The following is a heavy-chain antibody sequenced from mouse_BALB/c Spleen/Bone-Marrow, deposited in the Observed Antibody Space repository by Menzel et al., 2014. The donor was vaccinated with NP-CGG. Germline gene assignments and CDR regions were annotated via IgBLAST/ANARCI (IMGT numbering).Heavy chain of an antibody. J-gene: IGHJ1*01. CDR2: IRNKANGYTT. Sequence: EVHLVESGGGLVQPGISLSLSCATSGFTFTDYYMSWVRQPPGKALEWLGFIRNKANGYTTEYSASVKGRFTVSRDNSQSILYLQMNTLRADDSATYYCARDINVNYNLYLDVWGAGTTVTVSS. V-gene: IGHV7-3*02. CDR1: GFTFTDYY. CDR3: ARDINVNYNLYLDV. D-gene: IGHD2-1*01.